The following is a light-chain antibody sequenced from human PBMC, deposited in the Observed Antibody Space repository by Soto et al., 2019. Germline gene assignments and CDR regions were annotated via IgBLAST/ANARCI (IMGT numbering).Light chain of an antibody. CDR1: QSISSY. CDR3: QHSYSPRWT. Sequence: DIQMTQSPSSLSASVGDRVTITCRASQSISSYLNWFQQKPGKAPKLLIYAASSLQSGVPSRFSGSGSATDFTLTISSLQPEDFATYYRQHSYSPRWTFGQGTKVEIK. J-gene: IGKJ1*01. CDR2: AAS. V-gene: IGKV1-39*01.